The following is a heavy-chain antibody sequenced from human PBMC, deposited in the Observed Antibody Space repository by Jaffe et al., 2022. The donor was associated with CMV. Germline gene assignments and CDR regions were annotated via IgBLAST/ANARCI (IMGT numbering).Heavy chain of an antibody. Sequence: EVQLVESGGDLVKPGRSLRLSCTTSGFIFGDYAINWFRQVPGKGLEWVGFIRSEAYGGTTEYAASVKGRFTISRDDSKSIAYLQVASLKGDDTAVYYCTRATTSSYSFDYWGQGSLVTVSS. D-gene: IGHD6-6*01. V-gene: IGHV3-49*05. CDR1: GFIFGDYA. CDR2: IRSEAYGGTT. CDR3: TRATTSSYSFDY. J-gene: IGHJ4*02.